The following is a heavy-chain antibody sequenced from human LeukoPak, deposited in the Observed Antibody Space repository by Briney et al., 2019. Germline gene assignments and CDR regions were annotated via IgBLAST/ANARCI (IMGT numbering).Heavy chain of an antibody. CDR2: VLYDGTNK. J-gene: IGHJ4*02. CDR1: GFTFSSYG. Sequence: GGSLRLSCAASGFTFSSYGMHWVRQAPGKGLEWVAVVLYDGTNKYNAGFVKGRFTISRDNSKNTLYLQMNSLRAEDTAVYYCAKVASYGGNPYYFDYWGQGTLVTVSS. D-gene: IGHD4-23*01. CDR3: AKVASYGGNPYYFDY. V-gene: IGHV3-33*03.